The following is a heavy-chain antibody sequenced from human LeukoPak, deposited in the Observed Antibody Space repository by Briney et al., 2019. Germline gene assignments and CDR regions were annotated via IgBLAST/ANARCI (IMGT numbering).Heavy chain of an antibody. V-gene: IGHV4-59*01. Sequence: SGTLSLTCTVSGGSLSSYYWRWVRAPPGEGLEGVGYIYYSGSTNYNPSLKSRVTISVDTSKNQFSLKLSSVTAADTAVYYCARVFGYGSGSYYFYGMDVWGQGTTVTVSS. J-gene: IGHJ6*02. D-gene: IGHD3-10*01. CDR2: IYYSGST. CDR3: ARVFGYGSGSYYFYGMDV. CDR1: GGSLSSYY.